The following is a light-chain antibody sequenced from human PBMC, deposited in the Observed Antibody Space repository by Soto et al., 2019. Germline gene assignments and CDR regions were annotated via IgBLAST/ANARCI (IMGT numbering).Light chain of an antibody. Sequence: EFVLTQSPGTLSLSPGERATLSCRASQTVRNNYLAWYQQKPGQAPRLLIYDASSRATGIPDRFSGGGSGTDFTLTISRLEHEDFELYYCQQFSNYQLTLGGGTKVDIK. CDR2: DAS. J-gene: IGKJ4*01. CDR1: QTVRNNY. V-gene: IGKV3-20*01. CDR3: QQFSNYQLT.